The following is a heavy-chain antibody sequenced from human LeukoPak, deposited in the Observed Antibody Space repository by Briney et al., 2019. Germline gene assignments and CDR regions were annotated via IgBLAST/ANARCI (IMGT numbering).Heavy chain of an antibody. Sequence: PGGSLRLSCAASGFTFSSYGMHWVRQAPGKGLEWVAVISYDGSNKYYADSVEGRFTISRDNSKNTLYLQMNSLRAEDTAVYYCAKSSTYYYDSSGYPKTHFDYWGQGTLVTVSS. J-gene: IGHJ4*02. CDR2: ISYDGSNK. CDR1: GFTFSSYG. D-gene: IGHD3-22*01. V-gene: IGHV3-30*18. CDR3: AKSSTYYYDSSGYPKTHFDY.